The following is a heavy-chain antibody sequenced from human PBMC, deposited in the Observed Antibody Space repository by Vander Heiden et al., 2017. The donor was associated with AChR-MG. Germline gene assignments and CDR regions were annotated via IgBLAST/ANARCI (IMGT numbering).Heavy chain of an antibody. J-gene: IGHJ4*02. CDR3: AREVKWLDY. CDR1: GYSLTRFS. Sequence: QVQLVQSGSELKKPGASVKVSCKASGYSLTRFSMNWVRQAPGQGLEWMGWIKTNTGNPTYAQGFTGRFVFSLDTSVSTAYLEISGLKAEDTAVYYCAREVKWLDYWGQGTLVTVSS. V-gene: IGHV7-4-1*02. D-gene: IGHD5-12*01. CDR2: IKTNTGNP.